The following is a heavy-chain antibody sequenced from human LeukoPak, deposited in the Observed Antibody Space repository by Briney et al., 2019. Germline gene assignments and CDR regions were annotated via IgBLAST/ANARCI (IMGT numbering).Heavy chain of an antibody. V-gene: IGHV3-23*01. Sequence: GGTLRLSCEASGFSFSSYGMSWVRQAPGEGLEWVSGFSASDGSRYYADSVKGRFTISRDNSKNTLYLQMNSLRAEDTAVYYCAKSAYYYDSSGYYDVWGKGNPGHRLL. CDR2: FSASDGSR. J-gene: IGHJ6*04. D-gene: IGHD3-22*01. CDR3: AKSAYYYDSSGYYDV. CDR1: GFSFSSYG.